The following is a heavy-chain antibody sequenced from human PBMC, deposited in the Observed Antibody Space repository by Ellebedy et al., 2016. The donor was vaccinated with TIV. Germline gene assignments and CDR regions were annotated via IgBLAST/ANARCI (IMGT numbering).Heavy chain of an antibody. V-gene: IGHV3-49*04. D-gene: IGHD3-10*01. CDR3: TRGWSTMVRGVYYYYGMDV. Sequence: GGSLRLSCTASGFTFGDYAMSWVRQAPGKGLEWVGFIRSKAYGGTTEYAASVKGRFTISRDDSKSIAYLQMNSLKTEDTAVYYCTRGWSTMVRGVYYYYGMDVWGQGTTVTVSS. CDR2: IRSKAYGGTT. CDR1: GFTFGDYA. J-gene: IGHJ6*02.